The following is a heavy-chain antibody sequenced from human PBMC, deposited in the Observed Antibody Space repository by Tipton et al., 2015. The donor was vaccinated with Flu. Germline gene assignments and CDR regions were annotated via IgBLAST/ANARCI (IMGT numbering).Heavy chain of an antibody. Sequence: TLSLTCAVSGGAITSDNWWSWVRQPPGKGLEWIGEIYHGGNTNYNPSLKSRATISVDNSENHFSLKMTSVTAADTAVYYCARGPPRYYYDSNGSGMLDAFDIWSQGTVVTVSS. J-gene: IGHJ3*02. CDR3: ARGPPRYYYDSNGSGMLDAFDI. V-gene: IGHV4-4*02. CDR1: GGAITSDNW. CDR2: IYHGGNT. D-gene: IGHD3-22*01.